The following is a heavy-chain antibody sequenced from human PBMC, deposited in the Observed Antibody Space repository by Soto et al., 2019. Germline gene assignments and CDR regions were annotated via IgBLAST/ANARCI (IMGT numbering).Heavy chain of an antibody. CDR3: AKDGQYYYGSGSLHYMDV. J-gene: IGHJ6*03. CDR1: GFTFDDYA. V-gene: IGHV3-9*01. D-gene: IGHD3-10*01. Sequence: EVQLVESGGGLVQPGRSLRLSCAASGFTFDDYAMHWVRQAPGKGLEWVSGISWNSGSIGYADSVKGRFTISRDNAKNSLYLQMNSLRAEDTALYYCAKDGQYYYGSGSLHYMDVWGKGTTVTVSS. CDR2: ISWNSGSI.